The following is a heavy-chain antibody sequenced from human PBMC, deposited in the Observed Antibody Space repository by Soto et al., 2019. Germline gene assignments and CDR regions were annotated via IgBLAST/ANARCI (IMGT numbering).Heavy chain of an antibody. Sequence: QVQLVQSGAEVKKPGSSVKVSCKASGGTFSTYTISWVRQAPGQGLEWMGRIIPILGIANYAQKLQGRVTITADKSPSTAYMELSSLRSEDTAVYYCASRSTVVVAATEAFDYWGQGTLVTVSS. D-gene: IGHD2-15*01. J-gene: IGHJ4*02. CDR1: GGTFSTYT. V-gene: IGHV1-69*02. CDR2: IIPILGIA. CDR3: ASRSTVVVAATEAFDY.